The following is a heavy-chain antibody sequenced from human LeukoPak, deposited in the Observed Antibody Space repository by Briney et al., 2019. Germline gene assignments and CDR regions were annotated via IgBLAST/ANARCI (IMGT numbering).Heavy chain of an antibody. CDR1: GFTFSSYA. D-gene: IGHD1-26*01. V-gene: IGHV3-23*01. J-gene: IGHJ4*02. CDR3: AKEFGHGGDSGTYYAY. CDR2: ISSSGGST. Sequence: GGSLRLSCAASGFTFSSYAMTWVRQAPGKGLEWVSAISSSGGSTYYADSVKGRFTISRDNSKNTLYLQVNSLRAEDTAVYYCAKEFGHGGDSGTYYAYWGQGTLVTVSS.